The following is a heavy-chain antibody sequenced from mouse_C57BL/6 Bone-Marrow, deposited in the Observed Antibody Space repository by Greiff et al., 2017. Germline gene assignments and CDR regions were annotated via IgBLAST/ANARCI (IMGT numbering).Heavy chain of an antibody. V-gene: IGHV14-4*01. CDR2: IDPENGDT. CDR1: GFNIKDDY. Sequence: EVQLQQSGAELVRPGASVKLSCTASGFNIKDDYMHWVKQRPEQGLEWIGWIDPENGDTEYASKFQGKATITADTSSNTAYLQLSSLTSEDTAVYACTIYFPTFDYWGQGTTLTVSA. J-gene: IGHJ2*01. CDR3: TIYFPTFDY. D-gene: IGHD2-1*01.